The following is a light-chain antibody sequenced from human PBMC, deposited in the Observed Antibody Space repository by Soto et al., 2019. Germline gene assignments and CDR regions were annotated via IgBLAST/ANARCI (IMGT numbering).Light chain of an antibody. CDR1: QSISRY. CDR2: GAS. Sequence: DIQMTQSPSSLSASVGDRVTVTFRASQSISRYLNWYQQKPGKVPKLLIYGASNLQSGVPSRFSGSGSGTDFTLTISGLQPEDFVVYHCQQSYDTPWTFGQGTMVDIK. J-gene: IGKJ1*01. V-gene: IGKV1-39*01. CDR3: QQSYDTPWT.